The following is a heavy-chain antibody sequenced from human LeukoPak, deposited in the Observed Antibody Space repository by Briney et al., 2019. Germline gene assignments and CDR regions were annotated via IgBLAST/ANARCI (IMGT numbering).Heavy chain of an antibody. CDR1: GYTFTSYY. CDR2: INPSGGST. Sequence: GASVKVSCKASGYTFTSYYMHWVRQAPGQGLEWMGIINPSGGSTSYAQKLQGRVTMTRGTSTSTVYMELSSLRSEDTAVYYCARDLLVGYCSSTSCFNFDYWGQGTLVTVSS. D-gene: IGHD2-2*01. J-gene: IGHJ4*02. CDR3: ARDLLVGYCSSTSCFNFDY. V-gene: IGHV1-46*01.